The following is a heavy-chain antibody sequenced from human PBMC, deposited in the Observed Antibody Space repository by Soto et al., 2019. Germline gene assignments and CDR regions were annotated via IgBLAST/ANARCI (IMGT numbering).Heavy chain of an antibody. CDR2: IWYGGSNK. V-gene: IGHV3-33*06. J-gene: IGHJ6*02. CDR3: AKERGQYSHGLDV. D-gene: IGHD3-10*01. Sequence: QVQLVESGGGVVQPGRSLRLSCAASGFTFSSYGMHWVRQAPGKGLEWVAVIWYGGSNKYYADSVKGRFTIARDNSKIPPCGQMSRLRAEDTAGYYCAKERGQYSHGLDVWGQGSTVTVSS. CDR1: GFTFSSYG.